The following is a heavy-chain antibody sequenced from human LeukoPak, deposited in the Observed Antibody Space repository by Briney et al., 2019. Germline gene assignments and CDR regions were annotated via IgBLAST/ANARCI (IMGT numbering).Heavy chain of an antibody. J-gene: IGHJ4*02. V-gene: IGHV4-39*01. CDR3: ARVGYGDYIRY. CDR1: DGSISSSNYY. Sequence: SETLSLTCTVSDGSISSSNYYWGWIRQPPGKGLEWIGNIYYSGSTYSNPSLKSRVTISVDTSKNQFSLKLSSVTAADTAVYYCARVGYGDYIRYWGQGTLVTVSS. D-gene: IGHD4-17*01. CDR2: IYYSGST.